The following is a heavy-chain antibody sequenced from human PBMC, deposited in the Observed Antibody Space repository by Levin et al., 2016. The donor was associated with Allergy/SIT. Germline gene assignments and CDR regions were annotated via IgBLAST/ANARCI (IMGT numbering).Heavy chain of an antibody. D-gene: IGHD3-10*01. CDR3: ARDPWDYGSGRYFDY. CDR1: GFTFSSYS. J-gene: IGHJ4*02. CDR2: ISSSSSYI. V-gene: IGHV3-21*01. Sequence: GGSLRLSCAASGFTFSSYSMNWVRQAPGKGLEWVSSISSSSSYIYYADSVKGRFTISRDNAKNSLYLQMNSLRAEDTAVYYCARDPWDYGSGRYFDYWGQGTLVTVSS.